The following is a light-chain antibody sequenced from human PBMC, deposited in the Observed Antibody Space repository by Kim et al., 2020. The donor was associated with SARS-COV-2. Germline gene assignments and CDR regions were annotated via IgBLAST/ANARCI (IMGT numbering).Light chain of an antibody. CDR2: QDS. V-gene: IGLV3-1*01. CDR1: KLGDKY. J-gene: IGLJ2*01. CDR3: QAWDSSTGGV. Sequence: SYELTQPPSVSVSPGQTASITCSGDKLGDKYACWYQQKPGQSPVLVIYQDSKRPSGIPERFSGSNSGNTATLTISGTQAMDEADYYCQAWDSSTGGVFGGGTQRTVL.